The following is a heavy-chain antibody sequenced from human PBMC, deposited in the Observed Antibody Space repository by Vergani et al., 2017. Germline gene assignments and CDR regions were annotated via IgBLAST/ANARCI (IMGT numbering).Heavy chain of an antibody. J-gene: IGHJ5*02. Sequence: QLQLQESGSGLVKPSQTLSLTCAVSGGSISSGGYSWSWIRQPPGKGLEWIGYIYHSGSTYYNPSLKSRVTISVDRSKNQFSVKLSSVTAADTAVYYCARVKGCSSTSCYDYNXFDPWGQGTLVTVSS. CDR2: IYHSGST. V-gene: IGHV4-30-2*01. CDR3: ARVKGCSSTSCYDYNXFDP. D-gene: IGHD2-2*01. CDR1: GGSISSGGYS.